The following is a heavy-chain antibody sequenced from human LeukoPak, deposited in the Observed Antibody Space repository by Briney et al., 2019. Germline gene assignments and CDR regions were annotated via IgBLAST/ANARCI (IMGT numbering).Heavy chain of an antibody. CDR3: ARGRAVARSMDV. D-gene: IGHD4-11*01. CDR1: GGSISSYY. CDR2: IYYSGST. Sequence: SETLSLTCTVSGGSISSYYWSWIRQPPGKGLEWIGYIYYSGSTNYNPSLKSRVTISVDTSKNQFSLKLSSVTAADTAVYYCARGRAVARSMDVWGKGTTVTVSS. V-gene: IGHV4-59*01. J-gene: IGHJ6*04.